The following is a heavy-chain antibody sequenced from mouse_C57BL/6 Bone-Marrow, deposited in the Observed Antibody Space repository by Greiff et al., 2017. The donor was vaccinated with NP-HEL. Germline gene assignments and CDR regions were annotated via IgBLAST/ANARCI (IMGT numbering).Heavy chain of an antibody. Sequence: QVQLKESGPELVKPGASVKISCKASGYAFSSSWMNWVKQRPGKGLEWIGRIYPGDGDTNYNGKFKGKATLTADKSSSTAYMQLSSLTSEDSAVYFCARGSSPYAMDYWGQGTSVTVSS. CDR3: ARGSSPYAMDY. CDR1: GYAFSSSW. D-gene: IGHD1-1*01. J-gene: IGHJ4*01. CDR2: IYPGDGDT. V-gene: IGHV1-82*01.